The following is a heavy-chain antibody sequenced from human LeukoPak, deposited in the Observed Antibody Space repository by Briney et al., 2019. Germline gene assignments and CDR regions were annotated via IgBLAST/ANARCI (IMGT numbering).Heavy chain of an antibody. V-gene: IGHV3-48*04. D-gene: IGHD6-19*01. CDR2: ISSSSSTI. J-gene: IGHJ4*02. CDR3: ARGSAVHYFDY. CDR1: GFTFSSYS. Sequence: GGSLRLSCAASGFTFSSYSMNWVRQAPGKGLEWVSYISSSSSTIYYADSVKGRFTISRDNAKKSLYLQMNSLRAEDTAVYYCARGSAVHYFDYWGQGTLVTVSS.